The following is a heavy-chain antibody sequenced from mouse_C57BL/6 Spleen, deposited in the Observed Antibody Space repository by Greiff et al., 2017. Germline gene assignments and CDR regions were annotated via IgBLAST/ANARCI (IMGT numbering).Heavy chain of an antibody. CDR3: ARGDSYAWFAY. V-gene: IGHV1-50*01. CDR1: GYTFTSYW. D-gene: IGHD2-12*01. J-gene: IGHJ3*01. Sequence: QVQLQHPGAELVKPGASVKLSCKASGYTFTSYWMQWVKQRPGQGLEWIGEIDPSDSSTNYNQKFKGKATLTVDTSSSTAYMQLSSLTSEDSAVYYCARGDSYAWFAYWGQGTLVTVSA. CDR2: IDPSDSST.